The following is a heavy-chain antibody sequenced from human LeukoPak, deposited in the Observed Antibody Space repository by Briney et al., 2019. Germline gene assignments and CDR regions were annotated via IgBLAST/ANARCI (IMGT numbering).Heavy chain of an antibody. D-gene: IGHD2-15*01. CDR2: INHSGST. J-gene: IGHJ6*03. V-gene: IGHV4-34*01. CDR3: ASNRYCSGGSCYSHYYYNYMDV. CDR1: GGSFSGYY. Sequence: SETLSLTCAVYGGSFSGYYWSWIRQPPGKGLEWIGEINHSGSTNYNPSLKSRVTISVDTSKNQFSLKLSSVTAADTAVYYCASNRYCSGGSCYSHYYYNYMDVWGKGTTVTVSS.